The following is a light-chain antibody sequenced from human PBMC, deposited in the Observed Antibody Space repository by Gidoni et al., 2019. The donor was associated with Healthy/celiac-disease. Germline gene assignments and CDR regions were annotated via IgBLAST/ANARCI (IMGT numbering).Light chain of an antibody. CDR1: VLAKKY. CDR3: YSAADNNLV. J-gene: IGLJ2*01. CDR2: KDS. V-gene: IGLV3-27*01. Sequence: QTARITCSGDVLAKKYARWFQKKPGQAPVLVIYKDSERPSGIPARFSRSSSGTTVTLTISGAQVEDEADYYCYSAADNNLVFGGGTKLTVL.